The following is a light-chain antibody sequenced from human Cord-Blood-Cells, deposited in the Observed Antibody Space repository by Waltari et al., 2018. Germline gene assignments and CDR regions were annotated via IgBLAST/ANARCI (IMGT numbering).Light chain of an antibody. CDR1: QSVSSY. V-gene: IGKV3-11*01. J-gene: IGKJ5*01. Sequence: EIVLPQSPATLSLSPGERATISCRASQSVSSYLAWYQQKPGQAPRLLLYDASNRATGIPARFSGSESGTDFTHTISSLEPEDFSVYYCQQRSNWQVTFGQGTRLEIK. CDR3: QQRSNWQVT. CDR2: DAS.